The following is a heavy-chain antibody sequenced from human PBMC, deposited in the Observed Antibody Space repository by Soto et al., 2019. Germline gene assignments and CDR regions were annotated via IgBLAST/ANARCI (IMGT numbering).Heavy chain of an antibody. J-gene: IGHJ6*01. CDR2: IRSKANSYAT. Sequence: LRLSCAASGFTFSGSAMHWVRQASGKGLEWVGRIRSKANSYATAYAASVEGRFTISRDDSKNTAYLQMNSLKTEDTAVYYCTSPPVLTYFRGDRPSLYYYGMDVWRQGTT. V-gene: IGHV3-73*01. CDR1: GFTFSGSA. D-gene: IGHD2-21*02. CDR3: TSPPVLTYFRGDRPSLYYYGMDV.